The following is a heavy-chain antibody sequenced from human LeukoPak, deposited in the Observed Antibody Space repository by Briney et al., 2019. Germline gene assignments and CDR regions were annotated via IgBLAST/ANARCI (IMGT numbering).Heavy chain of an antibody. CDR3: ARDLSGLWDS. J-gene: IGHJ4*02. CDR1: GFTFSSNW. Sequence: PGRSLRLSCATSGFTFSSNWMHWVSQGPGKGPVWVSRINEDGSTINYADSVKGRFTISRDNTKNTLHLQMNSLRAEDAAVYYCARDLSGLWDSWGQGTLVTVSS. CDR2: INEDGSTI. D-gene: IGHD6-19*01. V-gene: IGHV3-74*01.